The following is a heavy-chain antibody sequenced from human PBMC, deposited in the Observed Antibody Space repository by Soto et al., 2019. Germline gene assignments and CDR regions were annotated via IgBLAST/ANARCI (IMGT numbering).Heavy chain of an antibody. CDR2: ISTYNGNT. V-gene: IGHV1-18*01. CDR1: GYTFSSNG. D-gene: IGHD6-6*01. Sequence: QVQLVQSGAEVKKPGASVKVSCKASGYTFSSNGISWVRQAPGQGLEWMGWISTYNGNTNYAQRLQDRVTMTTDPSTRTAYMELRSLRSDDTAVYFCARRNSSSSWFDPWGQGTLVTVSS. J-gene: IGHJ5*02. CDR3: ARRNSSSSWFDP.